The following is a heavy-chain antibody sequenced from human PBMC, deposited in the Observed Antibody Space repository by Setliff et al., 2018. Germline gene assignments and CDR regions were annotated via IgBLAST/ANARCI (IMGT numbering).Heavy chain of an antibody. CDR3: ARSHYYDSNGYYPDYDAFDI. CDR2: IYPGDSDT. Sequence: GESLKISCKGSGYSFTSYWIGWVRQMPGKGLEWMGIIYPGDSDTRYSPSFQGQVTISADKSISTAYLQWSSLKASDTAMYYCARSHYYDSNGYYPDYDAFDIWGQGTMVTVSS. V-gene: IGHV5-51*01. J-gene: IGHJ3*02. CDR1: GYSFTSYW. D-gene: IGHD3-22*01.